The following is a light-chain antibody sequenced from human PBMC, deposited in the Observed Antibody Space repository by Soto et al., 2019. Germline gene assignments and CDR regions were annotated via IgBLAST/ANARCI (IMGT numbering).Light chain of an antibody. CDR2: KAS. CDR3: QQYNIFPYT. J-gene: IGKJ2*01. CDR1: QSVSTW. Sequence: DIQMTQSPSTLSASVGDRVIISCRASQSVSTWLAWYQQKPGKAPKVLIYKASTLDSGVPSRFSGSGSGSEFTLTITSLQPDDFATYYCQQYNIFPYTFGQGTKLEIK. V-gene: IGKV1-5*03.